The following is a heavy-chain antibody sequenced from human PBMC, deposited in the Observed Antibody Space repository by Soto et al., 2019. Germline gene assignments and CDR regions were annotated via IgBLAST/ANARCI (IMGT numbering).Heavy chain of an antibody. D-gene: IGHD3-10*01. CDR1: GYSISSGYY. Sequence: SETLSLTCAVSGYSISSGYYWGWSRQPPGEGLEWIGSIYHSGSTYYNPSLKSRVTISVDTSKNQFSLKLSSVTAADTAVYYCARGWFGDLYYYYGMDVWGQGTTVT. CDR3: ARGWFGDLYYYYGMDV. J-gene: IGHJ6*02. CDR2: IYHSGST. V-gene: IGHV4-38-2*01.